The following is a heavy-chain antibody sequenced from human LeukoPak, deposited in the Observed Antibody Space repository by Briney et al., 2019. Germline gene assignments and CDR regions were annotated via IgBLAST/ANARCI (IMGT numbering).Heavy chain of an antibody. J-gene: IGHJ4*02. V-gene: IGHV4-59*01. CDR1: GGSISSYC. Sequence: SETLSLTCTVSGGSISSYCWSWIRQPPGKGLEWIGYIYYSGSTNYNPSLKSRVTISVDTSNSHLSLKLSSVTAADTVVYYGARGALYEYVDYWGQGTLVTVSS. CDR3: ARGALYEYVDY. D-gene: IGHD3-16*01. CDR2: IYYSGST.